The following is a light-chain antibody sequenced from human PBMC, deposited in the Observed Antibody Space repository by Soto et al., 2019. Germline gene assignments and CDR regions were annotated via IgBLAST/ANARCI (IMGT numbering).Light chain of an antibody. Sequence: EIVLTQSPATLSVSPGESATLSCRASQSISSSYLAWYQQKPGQAHSLLIYGASRRATGIPDRFSGRESGKDFTLTITKLEPEDSPVYFCQQYASSPYTFGQGTKVDI. CDR3: QQYASSPYT. CDR2: GAS. J-gene: IGKJ2*01. V-gene: IGKV3-20*01. CDR1: QSISSSY.